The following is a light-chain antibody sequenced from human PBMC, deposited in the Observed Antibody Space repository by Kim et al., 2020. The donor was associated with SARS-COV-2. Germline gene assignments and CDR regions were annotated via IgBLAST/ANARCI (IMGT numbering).Light chain of an antibody. CDR3: CSYAGTSTYI. V-gene: IGLV2-23*02. J-gene: IGLJ1*01. CDR2: EVN. CDR1: SSDVGKFNL. Sequence: GQSITISCTGTSSDVGKFNLVSWYQQHPGKVPKLLIYEVNKRPSGVSDRLSGTKSGNTASLTISGLQPDDESDYYCCSYAGTSTYIFGSGTKVTVL.